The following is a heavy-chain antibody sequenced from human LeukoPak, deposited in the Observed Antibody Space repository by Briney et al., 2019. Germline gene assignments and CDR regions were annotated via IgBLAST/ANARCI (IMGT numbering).Heavy chain of an antibody. CDR3: AKDLAVVPAALVDY. D-gene: IGHD2-2*01. Sequence: GGSLRLSCAASGFTFSSYGMHGVRQAPGKGLEWGAVISYDGSNKYYADSVKGRFTISRDNSKNTLYLQMNSLRAEDTAVYYCAKDLAVVPAALVDYWGQGTLVTVSS. CDR1: GFTFSSYG. CDR2: ISYDGSNK. V-gene: IGHV3-30*18. J-gene: IGHJ4*02.